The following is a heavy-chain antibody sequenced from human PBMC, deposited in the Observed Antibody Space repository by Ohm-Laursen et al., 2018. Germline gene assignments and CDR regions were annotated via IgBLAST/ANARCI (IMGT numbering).Heavy chain of an antibody. CDR1: GGTFSSYA. D-gene: IGHD3-22*01. CDR2: IIPIFGTA. J-gene: IGHJ4*02. CDR3: ARAPDYYDSSGYYKQGYFDY. V-gene: IGHV1-69*06. Sequence: SSVKLSCKVSGGTFSSYAISWVRQAPGQGLEWMGGIIPIFGTANYAQKFQGRVTITADKSTSTAYMELSSLRSEDTAVYYCARAPDYYDSSGYYKQGYFDYWGQGTLVTVSS.